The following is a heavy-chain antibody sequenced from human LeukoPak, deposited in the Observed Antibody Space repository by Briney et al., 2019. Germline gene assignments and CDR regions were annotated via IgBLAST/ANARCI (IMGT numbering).Heavy chain of an antibody. J-gene: IGHJ4*02. CDR1: GFTFSSYE. CDR2: ISSSGSTI. D-gene: IGHD4-23*01. Sequence: GGSLRLSCAASGFTFSSYEMNWVRQAPGKGLEWVSYISSSGSTIYYADSVKGRFTISRDNAKNSLYLQMNSLRAEDTAVYYCARDLGYGGSLDYWGQGTLVTVSS. CDR3: ARDLGYGGSLDY. V-gene: IGHV3-48*03.